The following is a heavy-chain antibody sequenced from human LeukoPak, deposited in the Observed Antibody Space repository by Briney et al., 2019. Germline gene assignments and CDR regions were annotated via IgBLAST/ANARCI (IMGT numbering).Heavy chain of an antibody. D-gene: IGHD2-2*01. V-gene: IGHV4-34*01. Sequence: SETLSLTCAVYGGSFSGYYWSWIRQPPGKGLEWIGEINHSGSTNYNPSLKGRVTISVDTSKNQFSLKLSSVTAADTAVYYCARVIKPAAKNWFDPWGQGTLVTVSS. CDR3: ARVIKPAAKNWFDP. CDR1: GGSFSGYY. CDR2: INHSGST. J-gene: IGHJ5*02.